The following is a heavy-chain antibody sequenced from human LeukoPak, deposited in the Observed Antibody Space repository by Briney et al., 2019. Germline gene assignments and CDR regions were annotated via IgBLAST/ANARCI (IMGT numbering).Heavy chain of an antibody. CDR1: GGTFSSYA. Sequence: GASVKVSCKASGGTFSSYAISWVRQAPGQGLEWMGGIIPIFGTANYAQKFQGRVTITADKSTSTAYMELSSLRSEDTAVYYCASGYSYGYVYYWGQGTLVTVSS. CDR2: IIPIFGTA. V-gene: IGHV1-69*06. CDR3: ASGYSYGYVYY. J-gene: IGHJ4*02. D-gene: IGHD5-18*01.